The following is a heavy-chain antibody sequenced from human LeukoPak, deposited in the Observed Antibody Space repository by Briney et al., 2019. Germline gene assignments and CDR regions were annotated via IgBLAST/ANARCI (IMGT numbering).Heavy chain of an antibody. D-gene: IGHD3-22*01. CDR2: ISSSGSYT. CDR3: ARVSYYDSSGYYYSA. J-gene: IGHJ5*02. Sequence: PGGSLRLSCAASGFTFSDYYMSWICQAPGKGLEWVSYISSSGSYTNYADSVKGRFTISRDNAKNSLYLQMSSRRAEDTAVYYCARVSYYDSSGYYYSAWGQGTLVSVSS. V-gene: IGHV3-11*05. CDR1: GFTFSDYY.